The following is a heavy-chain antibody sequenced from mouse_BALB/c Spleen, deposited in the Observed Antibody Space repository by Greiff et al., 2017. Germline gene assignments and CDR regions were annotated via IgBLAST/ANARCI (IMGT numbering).Heavy chain of an antibody. Sequence: EVQVVESGGGLVKPGGSLKLSCAASGFTFSSYAMSWVRQTPEKRLEWVASISSGGSTYYPDSVKGRFTISRDNARNILYLQMSSLRSEDTAMYYCATIFYRYDYAMDYWGQGTSVTVSS. V-gene: IGHV5-6-5*01. D-gene: IGHD2-14*01. CDR3: ATIFYRYDYAMDY. CDR1: GFTFSSYA. J-gene: IGHJ4*01. CDR2: ISSGGST.